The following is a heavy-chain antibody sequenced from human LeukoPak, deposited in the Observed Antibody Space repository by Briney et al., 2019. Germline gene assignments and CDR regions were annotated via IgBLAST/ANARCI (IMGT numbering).Heavy chain of an antibody. CDR2: INSDGSST. CDR1: GFTFSSYW. V-gene: IGHV3-74*01. Sequence: PGGSLRLSCAASGFTFSSYWMHWVRQAPGEGLVWVSRINSDGSSTSYADSVKGRFTISRDNAKNMLYLQMNSLRAEDTAVYYCARVGGWYSYYYGMDVWGQGTTVTVSS. J-gene: IGHJ6*02. D-gene: IGHD6-19*01. CDR3: ARVGGWYSYYYGMDV.